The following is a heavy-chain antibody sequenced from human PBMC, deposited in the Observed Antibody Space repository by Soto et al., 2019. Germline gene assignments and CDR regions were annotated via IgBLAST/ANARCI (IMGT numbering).Heavy chain of an antibody. CDR3: AKGGHIDF. CDR1: GFSFSTYW. Sequence: EVQVVESGGGLVQPGGSLRLSCVASGFSFSTYWMSWVRQVPGTGLEWVANIKADGSETHYVDSERGRFTISRDNANTSLYLQVNSLRVEDTAVYYCAKGGHIDFCGQGTLVTVSS. V-gene: IGHV3-7*03. J-gene: IGHJ4*02. CDR2: IKADGSET. D-gene: IGHD3-16*01.